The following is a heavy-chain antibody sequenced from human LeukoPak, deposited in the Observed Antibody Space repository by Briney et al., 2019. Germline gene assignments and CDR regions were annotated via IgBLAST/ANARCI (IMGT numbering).Heavy chain of an antibody. J-gene: IGHJ4*02. D-gene: IGHD4-17*01. Sequence: GGYLRLSCAASGFTFSSYAMSWVRQAPGKGLDWVSAISGSGDTTYYADSVKGRFTISRDNSKNTLYLQMNTLRAEDTAVYYCAKDRDSYGDYPDYWGQGTLVTVSS. V-gene: IGHV3-23*01. CDR3: AKDRDSYGDYPDY. CDR2: ISGSGDTT. CDR1: GFTFSSYA.